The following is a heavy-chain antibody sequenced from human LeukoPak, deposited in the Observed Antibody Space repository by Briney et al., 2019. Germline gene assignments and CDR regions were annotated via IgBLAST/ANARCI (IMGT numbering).Heavy chain of an antibody. D-gene: IGHD3-3*01. V-gene: IGHV1-2*02. CDR2: INPNSGGT. J-gene: IGHJ4*02. CDR1: GYTFTGYY. CDR3: AREGGPITIFGLGFRYFDY. Sequence: ASVKVSCKASGYTFTGYYMHWVRQAPGQGPEWMGWINPNSGGTNYAQKFQGRVTMTRDTSISTAYMELSRLRSDDTAVYYCAREGGPITIFGLGFRYFDYWGQGTLVTVSS.